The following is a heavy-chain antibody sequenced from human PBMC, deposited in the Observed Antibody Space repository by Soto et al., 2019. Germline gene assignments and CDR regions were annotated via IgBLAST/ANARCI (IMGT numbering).Heavy chain of an antibody. Sequence: GGSLRLSCAASGFTFSSYSMNWVRQAPGKGLEWVSYISSSSSTIYYADSVKGRFTISRDNAKNSLYLQMNSLRAEDTAVYYCARDQLRFLEWTICYFDYWGQGTLVTVSS. CDR3: ARDQLRFLEWTICYFDY. J-gene: IGHJ4*02. D-gene: IGHD3-3*01. CDR1: GFTFSSYS. V-gene: IGHV3-48*01. CDR2: ISSSSSTI.